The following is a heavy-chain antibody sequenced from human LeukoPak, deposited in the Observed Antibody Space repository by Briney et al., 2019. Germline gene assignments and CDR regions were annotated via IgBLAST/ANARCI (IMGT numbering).Heavy chain of an antibody. Sequence: SQTLSLTCTVSGGSISSGSYYWSWIRQPPGKGLEWIGYIYYSGSTNYNPSLKSRVTISVDTSKNQFSLKLSSVTAADTAVYYCARAHGDYAVVYWGQGTLVTVSS. D-gene: IGHD4-17*01. CDR1: GGSISSGSYY. J-gene: IGHJ4*02. V-gene: IGHV4-61*01. CDR3: ARAHGDYAVVY. CDR2: IYYSGST.